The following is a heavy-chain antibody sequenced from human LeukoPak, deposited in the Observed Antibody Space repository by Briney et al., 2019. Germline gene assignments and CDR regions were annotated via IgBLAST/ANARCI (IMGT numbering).Heavy chain of an antibody. D-gene: IGHD2-15*01. Sequence: PGGSLRLSCAASGFRFADYAMHWVRQAPGKGLECVSGITWNGGDIGYAESVKGRLTISRDNAKNSLHLQMNSLTSDDTALYYCTRDISGGYFNWFDPWGQGTLVFVSS. CDR2: ITWNGGDI. CDR3: TRDISGGYFNWFDP. CDR1: GFRFADYA. V-gene: IGHV3-9*01. J-gene: IGHJ5*02.